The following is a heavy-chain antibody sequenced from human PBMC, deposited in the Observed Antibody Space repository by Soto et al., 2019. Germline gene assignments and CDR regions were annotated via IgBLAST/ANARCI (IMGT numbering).Heavy chain of an antibody. D-gene: IGHD6-19*01. J-gene: IGHJ5*02. CDR3: ARTKTVAGHNWFDP. CDR1: GGSFSGYY. CDR2: INQSGST. V-gene: IGHV4-34*01. Sequence: SETLSLTCAVYGGSFSGYYWSWIRQPPGKGLERIGEINQSGSTNYNPSLKSRVTISVXTXXXXFXLXLXXXTAAXTAVYYCARTKTVAGHNWFDPWGQGTLVTVSS.